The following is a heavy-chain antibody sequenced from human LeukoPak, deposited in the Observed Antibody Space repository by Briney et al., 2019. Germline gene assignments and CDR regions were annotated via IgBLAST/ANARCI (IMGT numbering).Heavy chain of an antibody. D-gene: IGHD3-10*01. CDR2: IKQDGSEK. CDR1: GFTFSSYW. Sequence: GGSLRLSCAASGFTFSSYWMSWVRQAPGKGLEWVANIKQDGSEKYYVDSVKGRFTISRDNAKNSLYLQMNSLRAEDTAVYYCARPQSSLWFGDLSYYFDYWGQGTLVTVSS. CDR3: ARPQSSLWFGDLSYYFDY. J-gene: IGHJ4*02. V-gene: IGHV3-7*01.